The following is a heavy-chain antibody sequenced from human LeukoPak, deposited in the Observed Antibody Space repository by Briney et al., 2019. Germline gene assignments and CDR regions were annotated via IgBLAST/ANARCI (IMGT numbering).Heavy chain of an antibody. D-gene: IGHD6-6*01. CDR3: ARVRRQYSSSSGFDP. J-gene: IGHJ5*02. CDR1: RYTFTSYY. CDR2: INPSGGNT. Sequence: ASVKVSCKASRYTFTSYYMHWVRQAPGQGLEWMGIINPSGGNTSYAQKFQGRVTMTRDMSTSTVYMELSSLRSEDTAVYYCARVRRQYSSSSGFDPWGQGTLVTVSS. V-gene: IGHV1-46*01.